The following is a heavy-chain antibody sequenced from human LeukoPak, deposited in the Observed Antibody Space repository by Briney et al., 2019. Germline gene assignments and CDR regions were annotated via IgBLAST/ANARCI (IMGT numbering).Heavy chain of an antibody. Sequence: GASVKVSCKASGGTFSSYAISWVRQAPGQGLEWMGRIIPIFGTANYAQKFQGRVTITTDEPTSTAYMEPSSLRSEDTAVYYCAGDPIAAATNFDYWGQGTLVTVSS. V-gene: IGHV1-69*05. CDR2: IIPIFGTA. D-gene: IGHD6-13*01. CDR3: AGDPIAAATNFDY. J-gene: IGHJ4*02. CDR1: GGTFSSYA.